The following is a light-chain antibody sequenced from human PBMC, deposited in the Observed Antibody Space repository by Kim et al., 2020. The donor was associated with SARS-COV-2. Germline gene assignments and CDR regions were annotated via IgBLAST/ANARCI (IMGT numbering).Light chain of an antibody. J-gene: IGLJ2*01. V-gene: IGLV3-19*01. CDR3: NSRDSNDNVV. CDR1: SLRSYY. Sequence: SSELTQDPAVSVALGQTVRITCQGDSLRSYYATWYQQKPGQAPILVIYGKNNRPSGIPDRFSGSSSGNTASLTITGTQAGDAADYYCNSRDSNDNVVFGGGTQRTVL. CDR2: GKN.